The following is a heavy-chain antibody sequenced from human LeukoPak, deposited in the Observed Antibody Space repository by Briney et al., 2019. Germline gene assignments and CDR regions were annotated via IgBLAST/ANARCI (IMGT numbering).Heavy chain of an antibody. V-gene: IGHV3-74*01. Sequence: PGGSLRLSCAASGFIFTDFWMHWVRQGPGKELVWVARISGDGRATTYADSVKGRFTISRDNAKNSLYLQMNSLRAEDTAVYYCASGHYSGSYYWPYYYYGMDVWGQGTTVTVSS. J-gene: IGHJ6*02. CDR3: ASGHYSGSYYWPYYYYGMDV. CDR1: GFIFTDFW. D-gene: IGHD1-26*01. CDR2: ISGDGRAT.